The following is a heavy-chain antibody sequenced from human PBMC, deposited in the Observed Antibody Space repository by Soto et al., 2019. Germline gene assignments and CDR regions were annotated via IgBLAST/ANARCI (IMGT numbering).Heavy chain of an antibody. Sequence: GGSLRLSCAASGFTFSDYYMSWIRQAPGKGLEWVSYISSSFTPRYFADSVKSRFTISRYNAKNSLYLQMNSLRAEDTAVYYCARDTALRAPERHAFDIWGQGTMVTVSS. CDR2: ISSSFTPR. V-gene: IGHV3-11*01. D-gene: IGHD1-26*01. CDR3: ARDTALRAPERHAFDI. CDR1: GFTFSDYY. J-gene: IGHJ3*02.